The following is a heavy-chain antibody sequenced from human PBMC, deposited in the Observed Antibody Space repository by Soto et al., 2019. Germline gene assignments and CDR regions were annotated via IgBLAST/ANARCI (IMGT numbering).Heavy chain of an antibody. D-gene: IGHD4-17*01. CDR2: ISWNSGSI. CDR3: AKDSYGDYVFAQH. Sequence: EVQLVESGGDLVQPGRSLRLSCAASGFTFDDYAMHWVRQARGKGLEWVSGISWNSGSIGYADSVKGRFTISRDSAKNSLYLQMNSLRVEDTASYYCAKDSYGDYVFAQHWGQGTLVTVSS. CDR1: GFTFDDYA. V-gene: IGHV3-9*01. J-gene: IGHJ1*01.